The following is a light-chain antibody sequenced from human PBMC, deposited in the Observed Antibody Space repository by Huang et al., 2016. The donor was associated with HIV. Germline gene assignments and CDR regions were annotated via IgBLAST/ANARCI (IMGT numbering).Light chain of an antibody. J-gene: IGKJ4*01. CDR1: QGISSW. CDR2: ATS. CDR3: QQATRIPLT. V-gene: IGKV1-12*01. Sequence: DIQMTQSPSSVSASVGDRVTITCRASQGISSWLAWYQQKPGKAPKLLIYATSTLQRGVPSRFSGSGSDTDFTLTISSLQAEDFATYYCQQATRIPLTFGGGTKVEMK.